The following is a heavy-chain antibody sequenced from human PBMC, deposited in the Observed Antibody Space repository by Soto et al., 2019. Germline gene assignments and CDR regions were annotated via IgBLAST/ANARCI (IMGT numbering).Heavy chain of an antibody. CDR1: GFTVSSKY. Sequence: GGSLRLSCAASGFTVSSKYMSWVRQAPGKGLEWVSLIQSGGPTYYADSVKGRFTISRDTSENTVHLQMDSLRAEDTAVYYWGRVDVLGAGGIGYIVHLDVWGKGTTVTVSS. D-gene: IGHD2-15*01. V-gene: IGHV3-66*01. CDR2: IQSGGPT. J-gene: IGHJ6*04. CDR3: GRVDVLGAGGIGYIVHLDV.